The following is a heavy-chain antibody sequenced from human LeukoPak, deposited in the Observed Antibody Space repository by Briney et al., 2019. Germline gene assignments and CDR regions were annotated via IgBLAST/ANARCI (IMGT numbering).Heavy chain of an antibody. CDR2: IGPTGSDR. J-gene: IGHJ4*02. CDR1: GLTFSTSG. V-gene: IGHV3-21*06. CDR3: ATEIHGRHYDY. Sequence: GGSLRLSCTASGLTFSTSGFNWVRQAPGKGLEWVASIGPTGSDRYHADSIKGRFTISRDNANNFLYLQMNSLRAEDTAVYYCATEIHGRHYDYWGQGTLLTVSS. D-gene: IGHD5-24*01.